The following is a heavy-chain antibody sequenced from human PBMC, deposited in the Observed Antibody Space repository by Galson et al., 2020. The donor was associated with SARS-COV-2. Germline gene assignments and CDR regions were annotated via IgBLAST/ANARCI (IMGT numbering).Heavy chain of an antibody. Sequence: GGSLRLSCAASGFTFSSYGMHWVRQAPGKGLEWVAVISYDGSNKYYADSVKGRFTISRDNSKNTLYLQMNSLRAEDTAVYYSAKDIVATITWGDFDYWGQGTLVTVSS. J-gene: IGHJ4*02. CDR3: AKDIVATITWGDFDY. D-gene: IGHD5-12*01. CDR2: ISYDGSNK. CDR1: GFTFSSYG. V-gene: IGHV3-30*18.